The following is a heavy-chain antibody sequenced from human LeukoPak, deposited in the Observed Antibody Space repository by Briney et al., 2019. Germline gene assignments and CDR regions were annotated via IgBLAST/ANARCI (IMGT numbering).Heavy chain of an antibody. Sequence: GESLKISCKGSGYSFTSYWIGWVRQMPGKGLEWMGIIYPGDSDTRYSPSFQGQVTISADKSISTAYLQWSSLKASDTAMYYCARGTYYYDSIGYFDYWGQETLVTVSS. CDR3: ARGTYYYDSIGYFDY. J-gene: IGHJ4*02. CDR2: IYPGDSDT. D-gene: IGHD3-22*01. CDR1: GYSFTSYW. V-gene: IGHV5-51*01.